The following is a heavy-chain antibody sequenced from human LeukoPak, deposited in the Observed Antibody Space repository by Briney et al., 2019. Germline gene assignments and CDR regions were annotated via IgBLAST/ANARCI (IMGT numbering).Heavy chain of an antibody. V-gene: IGHV3-23*01. CDR3: AKDIDSRVFAGDY. CDR1: GFTFSTYA. J-gene: IGHJ4*02. D-gene: IGHD3-3*02. Sequence: PGGSLRLSCAASGFTFSTYAMSWVRQAPGKGLEWVSTISGSDGSTYYADSVKGRFTISRDNSKNTLYLQMNSLRAEDTAVYYCAKDIDSRVFAGDYWGQGTLVTVSS. CDR2: ISGSDGST.